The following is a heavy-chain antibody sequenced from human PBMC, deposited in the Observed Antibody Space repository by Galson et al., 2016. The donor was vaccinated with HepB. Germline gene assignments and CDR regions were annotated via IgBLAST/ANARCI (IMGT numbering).Heavy chain of an antibody. V-gene: IGHV3-23*01. CDR3: AKERLVRRIFNH. Sequence: SLRLPCAASGFVFSNFGLSWVRQAPGKGLEWVASISTRRTTYYSDSVQGRFTISRDNSNNTLYLQMNGLRAEDTAVYYCAKERLVRRIFNHWCQGTLRTVAS. D-gene: IGHD1-1*01. J-gene: IGHJ4*02. CDR1: GFVFSNFG. CDR2: ISTRRTT.